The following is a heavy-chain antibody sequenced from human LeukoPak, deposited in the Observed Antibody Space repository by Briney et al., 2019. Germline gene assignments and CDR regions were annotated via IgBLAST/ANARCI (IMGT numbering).Heavy chain of an antibody. V-gene: IGHV3-30*18. Sequence: GGSLRLSCAASGFTFSSYEMNWVRQAPGKGLEWVAVMSYDGSYKQYADSVKGRFTVSRDNSEKTLYLQMNSLRAEDTAVYYCAKYSSSSNYYYGMDVWGQGTTVTVSS. CDR2: MSYDGSYK. D-gene: IGHD6-13*01. J-gene: IGHJ6*02. CDR3: AKYSSSSNYYYGMDV. CDR1: GFTFSSYE.